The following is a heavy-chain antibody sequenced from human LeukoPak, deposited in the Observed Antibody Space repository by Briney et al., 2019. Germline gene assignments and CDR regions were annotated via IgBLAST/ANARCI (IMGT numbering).Heavy chain of an antibody. V-gene: IGHV3-33*08. CDR3: ALYMTTVRR. J-gene: IGHJ4*02. D-gene: IGHD4-17*01. CDR2: IWYGGSNK. Sequence: GGSLRLSCAASGFTFSSYGMHWVRQAPGKGLEWVAVIWYGGSNKYYADSVKGRFTISRDNSKNTLYLQMNSLRAEDTAVYYCALYMTTVRRWGQGTLVTVSS. CDR1: GFTFSSYG.